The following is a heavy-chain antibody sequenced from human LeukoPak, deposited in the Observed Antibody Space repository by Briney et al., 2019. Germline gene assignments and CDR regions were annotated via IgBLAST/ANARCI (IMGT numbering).Heavy chain of an antibody. V-gene: IGHV3-21*01. J-gene: IGHJ4*02. CDR2: ISSSSSYI. Sequence: GGSLRLSCAASGSTFSSYSVNWVRQAPGKGLEWVSSISSSSSYIYYADSVKGRFTISRDNAKNSLYLQMNSLRAEDTAVYYCARDKGMTRQLAPFDYWGQGTLVTVSS. D-gene: IGHD6-6*01. CDR3: ARDKGMTRQLAPFDY. CDR1: GSTFSSYS.